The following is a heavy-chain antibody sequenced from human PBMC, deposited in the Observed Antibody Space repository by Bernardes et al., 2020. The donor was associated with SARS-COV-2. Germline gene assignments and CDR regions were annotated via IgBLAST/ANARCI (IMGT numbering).Heavy chain of an antibody. CDR1: GFTFSSYG. V-gene: IGHV3-33*01. J-gene: IGHJ6*02. CDR2: IWYDGSNK. Sequence: GGSLRLSCAASGFTFSSYGMHWVRQAPGKGLEWVAVIWYDGSNKYYADSVKGRFTISRDNSKNTLYLQMNSLRAEDTAVYYCARDLVAGTGLYGMDVWGQGTTVTVSS. CDR3: ARDLVAGTGLYGMDV. D-gene: IGHD6-19*01.